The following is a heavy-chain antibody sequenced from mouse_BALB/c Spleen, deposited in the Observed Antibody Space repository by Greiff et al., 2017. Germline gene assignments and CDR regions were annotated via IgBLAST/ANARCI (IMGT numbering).Heavy chain of an antibody. CDR2: IDPSDSYT. D-gene: IGHD1-2*01. J-gene: IGHJ3*01. CDR3: TREFITTATWFAY. V-gene: IGHV1S127*01. CDR1: GYTFTSYW. Sequence: QVQLQQPGAELVKPGASVKMSCTASGYTFTSYWMHWVKQRPGQGLEWIGVIDPSDSYTSYNQKFKGKATLTVDTSSSTAYMQLSSLTSEDSAVYYCTREFITTATWFAYWGQGTLVTVSA.